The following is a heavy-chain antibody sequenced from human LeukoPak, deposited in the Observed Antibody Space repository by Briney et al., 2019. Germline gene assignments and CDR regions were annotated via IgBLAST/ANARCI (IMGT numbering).Heavy chain of an antibody. CDR1: GFTFSSYG. J-gene: IGHJ3*02. CDR2: IRFDGNNK. V-gene: IGHV3-30*02. Sequence: GGSLRLSCTASGFTFSSYGLHWVRQSPGKGLEWVAFIRFDGNNKYYADSVKGRFSISRDNSRNTLFLQMNSLRAEDTALYYCAKDRRYYYDSSGYYYADDAFDIWGQGTMVTVSS. CDR3: AKDRRYYYDSSGYYYADDAFDI. D-gene: IGHD3-22*01.